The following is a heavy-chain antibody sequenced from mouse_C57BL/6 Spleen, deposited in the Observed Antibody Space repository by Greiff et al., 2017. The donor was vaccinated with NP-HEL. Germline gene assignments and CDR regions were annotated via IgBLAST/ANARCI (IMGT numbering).Heavy chain of an antibody. CDR2: IHPNSGST. V-gene: IGHV1-64*01. Sequence: QVQLQQPGAELVKPGASVKLSCKASGYTFTSYWMHWVKQRPGQGPEWIGMIHPNSGSTNYNEKFKSKATLTVDKSSSTAYMQLSSLTSEDSAVYYCALLTGRGFAYWGQGTLVTVSA. D-gene: IGHD4-1*01. CDR3: ALLTGRGFAY. J-gene: IGHJ3*01. CDR1: GYTFTSYW.